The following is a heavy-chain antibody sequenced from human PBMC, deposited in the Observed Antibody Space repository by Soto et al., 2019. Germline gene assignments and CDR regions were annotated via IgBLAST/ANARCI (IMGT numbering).Heavy chain of an antibody. J-gene: IGHJ4*02. CDR2: IYHSGST. D-gene: IGHD3-3*01. CDR1: GGSISSCGYS. Sequence: PSETLSLTCAVSGGSISSCGYSWSWIRQPPGKGLEWIGYIYHSGSTNYNPSLKSRVTISVDTSKNQFSLKLSSVTAADTAVYYCARVTIFGVADYWGQGTLVTVSS. CDR3: ARVTIFGVADY. V-gene: IGHV4-30-2*01.